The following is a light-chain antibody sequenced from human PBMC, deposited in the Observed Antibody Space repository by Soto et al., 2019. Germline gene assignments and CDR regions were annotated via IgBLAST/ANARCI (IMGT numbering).Light chain of an antibody. CDR1: NNDVGGYNY. J-gene: IGLJ1*01. V-gene: IGLV2-14*01. Sequence: LTQPASVSGSPGQSITISCTGTNNDVGGYNYVSWYQQHPGKAPTLMIYDVSNRPSGVSNRFSGSKSGNTASLTISGLQAEDEADYYCSSYTISSTYVFGTGTKVTVL. CDR3: SSYTISSTYV. CDR2: DVS.